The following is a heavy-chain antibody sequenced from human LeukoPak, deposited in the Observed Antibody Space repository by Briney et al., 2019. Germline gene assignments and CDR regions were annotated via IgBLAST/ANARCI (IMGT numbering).Heavy chain of an antibody. CDR3: AREDGDNSDNAFDI. J-gene: IGHJ3*02. V-gene: IGHV4-39*01. Sequence: PSETLSLTCTVSGGSISTARDYWGWLRQPPGKGLEWIGSGYYSGTTFYNPSLMARLTVSVDPSMNQFSLKLPCLSAAVTAVYYCAREDGDNSDNAFDIWGRGTMVTV. CDR2: GYYSGTT. CDR1: GGSISTARDY. D-gene: IGHD5-24*01.